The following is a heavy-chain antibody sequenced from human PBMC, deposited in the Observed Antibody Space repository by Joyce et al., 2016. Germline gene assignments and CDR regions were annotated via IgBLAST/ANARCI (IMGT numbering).Heavy chain of an antibody. Sequence: EVQLVESGGGLVQPGGSLRLSCAASGFTFSSYWMYWVRKASGKGLGWVSRINRDGSSTTYADSVKGRFTISRDNAKNTLYLQMNSLRAEDTAVYYCARLRRWSGPSDCWGQGTLVTVSS. V-gene: IGHV3-74*03. D-gene: IGHD4-23*01. CDR3: ARLRRWSGPSDC. CDR1: GFTFSSYW. CDR2: INRDGSST. J-gene: IGHJ4*02.